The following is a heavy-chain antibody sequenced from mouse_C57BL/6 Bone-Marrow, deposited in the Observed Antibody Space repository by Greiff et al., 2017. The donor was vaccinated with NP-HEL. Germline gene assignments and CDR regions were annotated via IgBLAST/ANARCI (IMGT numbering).Heavy chain of an antibody. CDR3: TGGEGGWFAY. CDR1: GFTFSNYW. Sequence: VQLKESGGGLVQPGGSMKLSCVASGFTFSNYWMNWVRQSPEKGLEWVAQIRLKSDNYATHYAESVKGRFTISRDDSKSSVYLQMNNLRAEDTGIYYCTGGEGGWFAYWGQGTLVTVSA. J-gene: IGHJ3*01. CDR2: IRLKSDNYAT. V-gene: IGHV6-3*01.